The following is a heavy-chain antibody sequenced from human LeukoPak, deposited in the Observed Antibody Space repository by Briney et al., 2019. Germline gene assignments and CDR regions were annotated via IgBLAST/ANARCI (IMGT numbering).Heavy chain of an antibody. CDR3: AKSIAAAGSFDY. Sequence: PGGSLRLSGAASGFTFTSYARNWVRQAPGKGLEWVSVISGSGGGSYYADSVKGRFIISRDISKNTLYLEMKSLRAEDTAVYYCAKSIAAAGSFDYWGQGTLVTVSS. J-gene: IGHJ4*02. CDR1: GFTFTSYA. V-gene: IGHV3-23*01. CDR2: ISGSGGGS. D-gene: IGHD6-13*01.